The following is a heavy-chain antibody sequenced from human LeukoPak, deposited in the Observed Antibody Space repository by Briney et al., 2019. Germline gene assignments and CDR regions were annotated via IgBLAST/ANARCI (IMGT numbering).Heavy chain of an antibody. CDR1: GGSISSYY. Sequence: SETLSLTCTVSGGSISSYYWNWIRQPAGKGLEWIGRIYTSGSTNYNPSLKSRVTMSVDTSKNQFSLKLTSVTAADTAVYYCARGKIVAGTPGQNSWDNWGQGILVTVSS. J-gene: IGHJ4*02. D-gene: IGHD6-19*01. CDR3: ARGKIVAGTPGQNSWDN. V-gene: IGHV4-4*07. CDR2: IYTSGST.